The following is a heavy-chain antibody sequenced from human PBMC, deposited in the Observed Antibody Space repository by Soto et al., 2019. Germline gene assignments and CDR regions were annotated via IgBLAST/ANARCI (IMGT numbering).Heavy chain of an antibody. V-gene: IGHV2-70*12. CDR3: AHRLSYSNSFKYFDY. Sequence: VSGPTLVNPTQTLTLTCTFSGFSLSTSGMCVSWIRQPPGKALEWLARIDWDDDKYYSTSLKTRLTISKDTSKNQVVLTMTNMDPVDTGAYYCAHRLSYSNSFKYFDYWGQGTVVTVSS. D-gene: IGHD6-6*01. CDR2: IDWDDDK. CDR1: GFSLSTSGMC. J-gene: IGHJ4*02.